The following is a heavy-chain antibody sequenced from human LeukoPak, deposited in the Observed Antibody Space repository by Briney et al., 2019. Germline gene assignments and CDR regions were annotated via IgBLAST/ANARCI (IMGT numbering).Heavy chain of an antibody. CDR3: ARTSWVNYYYYFMDV. CDR1: GGSISSGTSY. CDR2: IYYSGST. J-gene: IGHJ6*03. D-gene: IGHD2-2*01. V-gene: IGHV4-61*01. Sequence: PSETLSLTCTVSGGSISSGTSYWSWIRQPPGKGLEWIGYIYYSGSTNYNPSLKSRVTISVDTSKNQFSLKLSSVTAADTAVYYCARTSWVNYYYYFMDVWGKGTTVTISS.